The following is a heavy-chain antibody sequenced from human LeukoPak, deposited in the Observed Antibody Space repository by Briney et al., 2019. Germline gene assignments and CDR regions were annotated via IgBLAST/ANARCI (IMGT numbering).Heavy chain of an antibody. Sequence: SETLSLTCTVSGGSISSYYWSWIRQPPGKGLEWIGYIYYSGSTNYNPSLKSRVTISVDTSKNQFSLKLSSVTAADTAVYYCAGFAGGIAVFWGQGTLVTVSS. D-gene: IGHD6-19*01. J-gene: IGHJ4*02. V-gene: IGHV4-59*01. CDR3: AGFAGGIAVF. CDR1: GGSISSYY. CDR2: IYYSGST.